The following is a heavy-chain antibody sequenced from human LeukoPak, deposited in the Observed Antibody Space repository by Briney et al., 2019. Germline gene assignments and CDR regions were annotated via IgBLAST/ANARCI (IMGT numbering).Heavy chain of an antibody. Sequence: RPGGSLRLSCAASGFTFSSYAMSWVRQAPGKGLEWVSGISGSGGSTYYADSVKGRFTISRDSSKNTLYLQMNSLRAEDTALYYCAKINRDGMDVWGQGTTVTVSS. J-gene: IGHJ6*02. CDR2: ISGSGGST. V-gene: IGHV3-23*01. CDR1: GFTFSSYA. CDR3: AKINRDGMDV.